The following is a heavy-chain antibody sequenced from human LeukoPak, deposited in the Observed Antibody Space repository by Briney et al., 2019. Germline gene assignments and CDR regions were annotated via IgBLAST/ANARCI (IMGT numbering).Heavy chain of an antibody. J-gene: IGHJ4*02. D-gene: IGHD2-15*01. CDR1: GGTFSSYA. V-gene: IGHV1-69*04. CDR3: ARGYVSGPEVG. Sequence: ASVKVSRKASGGTFSSYAISWVRQAPGQGLEWMGRIIPIFGIANYAQKFQGRVTITADKSTSTAYMELSSLRSEDTAVYYCARGYVSGPEVGWGQGTLVTVSS. CDR2: IIPIFGIA.